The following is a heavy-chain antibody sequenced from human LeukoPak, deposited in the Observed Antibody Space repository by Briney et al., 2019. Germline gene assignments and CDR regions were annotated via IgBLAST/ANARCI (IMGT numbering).Heavy chain of an antibody. J-gene: IGHJ4*02. CDR1: GYTFTNND. CDR2: MNPNSGST. Sequence: ASVKVSCKASGYTFTNNDINWVRQAPGQGLEWLGWMNPNSGSTGYVQKFQGRVTITRDTSISTAYLELSSLRSEDTAVYYCARVPDLRSCSGGGSCYRLDYWGQGTLVAVSS. CDR3: ARVPDLRSCSGGGSCYRLDY. D-gene: IGHD2-15*01. V-gene: IGHV1-8*03.